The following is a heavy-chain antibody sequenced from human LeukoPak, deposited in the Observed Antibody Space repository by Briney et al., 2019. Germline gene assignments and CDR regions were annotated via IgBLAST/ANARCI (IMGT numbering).Heavy chain of an antibody. CDR3: TREKRGSGSNFDY. D-gene: IGHD3-10*01. CDR1: GFTFGDYA. CDR2: IRSKAYGGTT. J-gene: IGHJ4*02. Sequence: GESLRLSCTASGFTFGDYAMSWVRQAPGKGLEWVGFIRSKAYGGTTEYAASVKGRFTISRDDSKSIAYLQMNSLTTEDTAVYYCTREKRGSGSNFDYWGQGTLVTVSS. V-gene: IGHV3-49*04.